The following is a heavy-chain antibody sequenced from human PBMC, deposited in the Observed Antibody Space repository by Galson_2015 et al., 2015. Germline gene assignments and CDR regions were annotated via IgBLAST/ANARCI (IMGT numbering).Heavy chain of an antibody. Sequence: CAISGDSVSSNSAAWNWIRRSPSRGLEWLGRTYYRSKWYNDYAVSAKSRITINPDTSKNQFSLLLDSVTPEDTAVYYCARGFYGMDVWGQGTTVTVSS. V-gene: IGHV6-1*01. CDR2: TYYRSKWYN. CDR3: ARGFYGMDV. J-gene: IGHJ6*02. CDR1: GDSVSSNSAA.